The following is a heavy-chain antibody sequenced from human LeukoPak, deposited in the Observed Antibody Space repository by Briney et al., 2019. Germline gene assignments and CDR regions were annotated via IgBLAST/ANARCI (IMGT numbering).Heavy chain of an antibody. D-gene: IGHD2-2*01. V-gene: IGHV1-3*01. Sequence: ASVKVSCKASGYTLTSYAMHWVRQAPGQRLEWMGWINAGNGNTKYSQKFQGRVTITRDTSASTAYMELGSLRSEDTAVYYCARELVESPPRYCSSTSCPPRDYWGQGTLVTVSS. CDR1: GYTLTSYA. CDR2: INAGNGNT. J-gene: IGHJ4*02. CDR3: ARELVESPPRYCSSTSCPPRDY.